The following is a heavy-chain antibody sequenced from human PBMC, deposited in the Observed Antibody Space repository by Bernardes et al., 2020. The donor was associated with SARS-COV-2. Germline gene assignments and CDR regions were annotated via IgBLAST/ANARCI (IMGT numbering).Heavy chain of an antibody. CDR3: ARDREDDFWSGCRVDY. D-gene: IGHD3-3*01. J-gene: IGHJ4*02. V-gene: IGHV3-21*01. CDR1: GFTFSSYS. CDR2: ISSSSSYI. Sequence: GGSLRLSCAASGFTFSSYSMNWVRQAPGKGLEWVSSISSSSSYIYYADSVKGRFTISRDNAKNSLYLQMNSLRAEDTAVYYCARDREDDFWSGCRVDYWGQGTLVTVSS.